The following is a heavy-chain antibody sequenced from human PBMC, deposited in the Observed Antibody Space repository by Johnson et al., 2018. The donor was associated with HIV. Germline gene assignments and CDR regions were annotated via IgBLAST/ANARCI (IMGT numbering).Heavy chain of an antibody. CDR3: ARDRGSSWPYDAFDI. CDR2: IYSGGST. D-gene: IGHD6-13*01. CDR1: GFTVSSNY. Sequence: VQVVESGGGLIQPGGSLRLSCAASGFTVSSNYMSWVRQAPGKGLEWVSVIYSGGSTYYADSVKGRFTISRDNSKNTLYLQMNSLRAEDTAVYYCARDRGSSWPYDAFDIWGQGTMVTVSS. V-gene: IGHV3-53*01. J-gene: IGHJ3*02.